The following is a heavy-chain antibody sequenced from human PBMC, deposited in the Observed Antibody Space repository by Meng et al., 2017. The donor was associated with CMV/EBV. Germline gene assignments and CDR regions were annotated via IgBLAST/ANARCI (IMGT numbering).Heavy chain of an antibody. CDR1: GGSISSYY. J-gene: IGHJ4*02. Sequence: QSQVQESGPGLVKPSETLSLTCTVSGGSISSYYWSWIRQPAGKGLEWIGRIYTSGSTNYNPSLKSRVTMSVDTSKNQFSLKLSSVTAADTAVYYCAREDIVVVPAARGFDYWGQGTLVTVSS. CDR2: IYTSGST. CDR3: AREDIVVVPAARGFDY. V-gene: IGHV4-4*07. D-gene: IGHD2-2*01.